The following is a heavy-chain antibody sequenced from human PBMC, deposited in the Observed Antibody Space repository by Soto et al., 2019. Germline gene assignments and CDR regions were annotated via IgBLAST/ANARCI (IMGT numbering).Heavy chain of an antibody. J-gene: IGHJ4*02. Sequence: GGSLRLSCAASGFPFSDYGVHWVRQAPGKGLEWVAVIWYDGSNKYYADSVKGRFTISRDNSKNTLYLQMNSLRAEDTAVYYCVRSLNCGGDCGHFDYWGQGTLVTVSS. CDR1: GFPFSDYG. CDR3: VRSLNCGGDCGHFDY. V-gene: IGHV3-33*04. D-gene: IGHD2-21*02. CDR2: IWYDGSNK.